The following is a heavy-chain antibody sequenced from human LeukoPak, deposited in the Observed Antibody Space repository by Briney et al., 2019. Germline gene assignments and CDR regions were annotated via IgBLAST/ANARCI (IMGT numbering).Heavy chain of an antibody. D-gene: IGHD3-9*01. J-gene: IGHJ4*02. V-gene: IGHV3-15*01. Sequence: GGALRVSCRTRGLTFSNAWMSWVRQGLGKGLGWVGRIKSKRDGGATDYAAPVQGRFPISRDDSKAKLYLQMHSLKTEDTGIYYCTPDNTLSRYFDRLVRSWSHHDYWGQGTLVTVSS. CDR2: IKSKRDGGAT. CDR3: TPDNTLSRYFDRLVRSWSHHDY. CDR1: GLTFSNAW.